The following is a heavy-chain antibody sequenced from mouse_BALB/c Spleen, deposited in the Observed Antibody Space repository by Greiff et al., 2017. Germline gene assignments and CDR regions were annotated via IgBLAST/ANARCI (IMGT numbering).Heavy chain of an antibody. J-gene: IGHJ3*01. CDR2: IWTGGGT. Sequence: QVQLQQSGPGLVAPSQSLSITCTVSGFSLTSYDISWIRQPPGKGLEWLGVIWTGGGTNYNSAFMSRLSISKDNSKSQVFLKMNSLQTDDTAIYYCVRDGGTGTRGFAYWGQGTLVTVSA. D-gene: IGHD4-1*01. V-gene: IGHV2-9-2*01. CDR3: VRDGGTGTRGFAY. CDR1: GFSLTSYD.